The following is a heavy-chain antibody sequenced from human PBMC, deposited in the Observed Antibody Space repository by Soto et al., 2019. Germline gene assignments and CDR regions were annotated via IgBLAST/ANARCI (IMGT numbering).Heavy chain of an antibody. D-gene: IGHD3-10*01. V-gene: IGHV4-38-2*02. CDR2: MYPTGST. J-gene: IGHJ4*02. CDR3: VRDLNYGLYYFDY. Sequence: SETLSPTCTVSGYSISSGCYWGCIRQPPGKRLEWIGSMYPTGSTYYNPSLKSRVTMSVDTSNNEFSLKLTSVTAADTAVYHCVRDLNYGLYYFDYWGQGTLVTVSS. CDR1: GYSISSGCY.